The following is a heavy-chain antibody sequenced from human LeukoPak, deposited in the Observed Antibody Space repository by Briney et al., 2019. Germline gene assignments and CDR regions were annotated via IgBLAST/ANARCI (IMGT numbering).Heavy chain of an antibody. V-gene: IGHV3-23*01. D-gene: IGHD4-17*01. CDR3: AKLDYGDYGYFDL. Sequence: GGSLRLSCAASGFTFSSYAMSWVRQAPGKGLEWVSAISGSGGSTYYADSVKGRLTISRDNSKNTLYLQMNSLRAKDTAVYYCAKLDYGDYGYFDLWGRGTLVTVSS. CDR2: ISGSGGST. J-gene: IGHJ2*01. CDR1: GFTFSSYA.